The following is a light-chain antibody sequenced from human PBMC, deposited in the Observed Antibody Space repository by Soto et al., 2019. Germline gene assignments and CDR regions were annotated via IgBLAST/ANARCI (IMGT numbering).Light chain of an antibody. CDR1: SSDVGAHNH. CDR3: SSYTSCSTPV. J-gene: IGLJ2*01. Sequence: QSALTQPPSASGSPGQSITISCTGTSSDVGAHNHVSWYQHHPGKGPKLIIYDVNNRPSRVSHRFSGSKSGNTASLTISGLQAEDEADYYCSSYTSCSTPVFGGGTKLTVL. V-gene: IGLV2-14*01. CDR2: DVN.